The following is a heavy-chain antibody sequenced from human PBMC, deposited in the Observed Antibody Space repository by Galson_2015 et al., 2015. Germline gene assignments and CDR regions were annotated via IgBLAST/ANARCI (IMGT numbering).Heavy chain of an antibody. CDR3: ARNGYCTSETCESGWRGARDY. D-gene: IGHD2-2*03. J-gene: IGHJ4*02. CDR2: ISGYNGNT. Sequence: SVKVSCKASGYNFINYGISWLRQAPGQGLEWMGWISGYNGNTNYAQKVQGRITMTRDASTSTAYMELRSLTSDDTAVYYCARNGYCTSETCESGWRGARDYWGPGTRVTVSS. CDR1: GYNFINYG. V-gene: IGHV1-18*01.